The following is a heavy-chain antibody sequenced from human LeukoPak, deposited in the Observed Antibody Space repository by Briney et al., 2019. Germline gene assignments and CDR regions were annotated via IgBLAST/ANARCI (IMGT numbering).Heavy chain of an antibody. CDR2: MNPNSGNT. D-gene: IGHD6-6*01. V-gene: IGHV1-8*01. CDR1: GYTFTSYD. CDR3: ARGEYSSSSAAVDY. J-gene: IGHJ4*02. Sequence: ASVKVSCKASGYTFTSYDINWVRQATGQGLEWMGWMNPNSGNTGYAQKFQGRVTMTRNTSISTVYMELSSLRSEDTAVYYCARGEYSSSSAAVDYWGQGTLVTVSS.